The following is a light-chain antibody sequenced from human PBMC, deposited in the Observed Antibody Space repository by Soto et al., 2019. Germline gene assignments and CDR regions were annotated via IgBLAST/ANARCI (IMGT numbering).Light chain of an antibody. CDR2: DVT. Sequence: QSVLTPPCWVTGSTGQSVTISFTETTSDVGGYNYVSWYQQNPGNVPKLMIYDVTKRASGVPDRFSGSKSGNTASLTISGLRPDDEADYYCCSYAGSYTFYVFGTGTKVTVL. CDR3: CSYAGSYTFYV. CDR1: TSDVGGYNY. J-gene: IGLJ1*01. V-gene: IGLV2-11*01.